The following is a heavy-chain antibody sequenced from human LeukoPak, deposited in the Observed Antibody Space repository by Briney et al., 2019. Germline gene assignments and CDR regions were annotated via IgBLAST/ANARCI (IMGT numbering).Heavy chain of an antibody. CDR1: GYSISSGYY. V-gene: IGHV4-38-2*02. J-gene: IGHJ5*02. CDR2: MSYSGRT. CDR3: ARSPQGTATTANWLDP. D-gene: IGHD4-17*01. Sequence: SETLSLTCTVSGYSISSGYYWGWIRQPPGKGLEWIGSMSYSGRTYYNPSLKTRVTVSLDTSKNQFSLNLISVTAADTAVYYCARSPQGTATTANWLDPWGQGTLVTVSS.